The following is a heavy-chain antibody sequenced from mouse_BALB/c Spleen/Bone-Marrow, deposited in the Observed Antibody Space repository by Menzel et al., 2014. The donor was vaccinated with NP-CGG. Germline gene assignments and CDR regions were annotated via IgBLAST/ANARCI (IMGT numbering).Heavy chain of an antibody. CDR2: IYPGDGDS. CDR3: ARLDDGYWYFDV. J-gene: IGHJ1*01. CDR1: GYAFSSYW. V-gene: IGHV1-80*01. D-gene: IGHD2-3*01. Sequence: QVQLQQSGAELVRPGSSVKISCKASGYAFSSYWMNWVKRRPGQGLEWIGQIYPGDGDSNYNGKFKGKATLTADKSSSTAYMQLNSLTSEDSAVYFCARLDDGYWYFDVWGAGTTVTVSS.